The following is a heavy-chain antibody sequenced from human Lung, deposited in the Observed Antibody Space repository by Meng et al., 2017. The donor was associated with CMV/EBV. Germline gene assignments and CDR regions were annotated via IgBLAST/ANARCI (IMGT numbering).Heavy chain of an antibody. CDR2: VSYDGSNK. CDR3: ARDGGYCSSTSCYEGGWFDP. V-gene: IGHV3-30-3*01. Sequence: GGSLRLSXAASGFTFSSYAMHWVCQAPGKGLEWVAVVSYDGSNKYYADSVKGRFTISRDNSKNTLYLQMNSLRAEDTAVYYCARDGGYCSSTSCYEGGWFDPWGQGTLVTVSS. J-gene: IGHJ5*02. CDR1: GFTFSSYA. D-gene: IGHD2-2*01.